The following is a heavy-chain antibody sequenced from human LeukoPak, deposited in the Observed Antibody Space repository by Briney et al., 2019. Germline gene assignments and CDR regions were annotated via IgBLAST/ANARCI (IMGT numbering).Heavy chain of an antibody. V-gene: IGHV3-74*01. J-gene: IGHJ4*02. CDR1: GFAFSSYW. CDR2: INTDGSST. Sequence: GGSLRLSCAASGFAFSSYWMHWVRQAPGKGLVWVSRINTDGSSTNYADSVKGRFTISRDNAKNSLYLQMNSLRAEDTAVYYCAREGPMVRGVIPPFDYWGQGTLVTVSS. D-gene: IGHD3-10*01. CDR3: AREGPMVRGVIPPFDY.